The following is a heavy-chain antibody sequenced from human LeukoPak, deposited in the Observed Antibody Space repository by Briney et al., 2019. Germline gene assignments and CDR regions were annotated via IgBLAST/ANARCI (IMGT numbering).Heavy chain of an antibody. CDR2: ISSSGSTI. CDR1: GFTFSSYE. CDR3: AIVSYGSGSYSYEY. V-gene: IGHV3-48*03. D-gene: IGHD3-10*01. Sequence: GGSLRLSCAASGFTFSSYEMNWVRQAPGKGLEWVSYISSSGSTIYYADSVKGRFTISRDNAKNSLYLQMNSLRAEDTAVYYCAIVSYGSGSYSYEYWGQGTLVTVSS. J-gene: IGHJ4*02.